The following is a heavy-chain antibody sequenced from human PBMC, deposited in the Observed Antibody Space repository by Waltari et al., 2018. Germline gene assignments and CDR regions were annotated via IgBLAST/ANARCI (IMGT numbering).Heavy chain of an antibody. Sequence: QVQLQQWGAGLLKPSETLSLTCAVYGGSFSGYYWSWIRQPPGKGLEWIGEINHSGSTNYNPSLKSRVTLSVDTSKNQFSLKLSAVTAADTAVYYCARGSWITIFGVVSHRGPNYFDYWGQGTLVTVSS. V-gene: IGHV4-34*01. CDR2: INHSGST. D-gene: IGHD3-3*01. CDR1: GGSFSGYY. CDR3: ARGSWITIFGVVSHRGPNYFDY. J-gene: IGHJ4*02.